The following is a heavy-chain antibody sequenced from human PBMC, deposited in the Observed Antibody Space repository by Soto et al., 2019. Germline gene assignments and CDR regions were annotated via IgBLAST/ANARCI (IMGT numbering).Heavy chain of an antibody. D-gene: IGHD3-16*02. V-gene: IGHV3-30*18. Sequence: QVQLVESGGGVVQPGRSLRLSCAASGFIFSNYGMHWVRQAPGKGLEWVAIISFDGNDKYYAESVKGRFNISRDNSKNTVYLQMNSLRIDDTAAYHCAKDRYRGNTYLDSWGQGTLVTVSS. CDR2: ISFDGNDK. CDR1: GFIFSNYG. CDR3: AKDRYRGNTYLDS. J-gene: IGHJ4*02.